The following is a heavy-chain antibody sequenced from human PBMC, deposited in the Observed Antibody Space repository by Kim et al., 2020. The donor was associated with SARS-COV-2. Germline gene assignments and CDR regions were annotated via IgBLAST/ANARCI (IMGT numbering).Heavy chain of an antibody. CDR3: AGDQTSEYFDGSGYSSDY. D-gene: IGHD3-22*01. V-gene: IGHV3-21*01. Sequence: VKSRFTISRDNAKNSLYLQMSSLRAEDTAVYYCAGDQTSEYFDGSGYSSDYWGQGTQVTVSS. J-gene: IGHJ4*02.